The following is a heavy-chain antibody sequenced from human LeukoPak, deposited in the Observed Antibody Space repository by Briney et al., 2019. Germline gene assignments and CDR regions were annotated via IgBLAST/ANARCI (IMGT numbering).Heavy chain of an antibody. V-gene: IGHV4-34*01. D-gene: IGHD3-9*01. CDR1: GGSFSGYY. Sequence: ASETLSPTCAVYGGSFSGYYWSWIRQPPGKGLEWIGEINHSGSTNYNPSLKSRVTISVDTSKNQFSLRLTSVTAADTAVYYCARISLTGYAPISGSSDYWGQGTLVTVSS. J-gene: IGHJ4*02. CDR2: INHSGST. CDR3: ARISLTGYAPISGSSDY.